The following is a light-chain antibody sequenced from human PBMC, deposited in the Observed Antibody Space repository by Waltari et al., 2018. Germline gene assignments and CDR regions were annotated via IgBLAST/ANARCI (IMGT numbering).Light chain of an antibody. CDR1: SSDVGGYNW. CDR3: CSYTTSSTYF. J-gene: IGLJ1*01. CDR2: AVS. Sequence: QSALTQPASVSGSPGQSITISCTGTSSDVGGYNWVSWYQQHPGKAPKLMIYAVSNRPAGGSNRFAGSQSGNTASLTISGLQAEDEADYYCCSYTTSSTYFFGTGTKVTVL. V-gene: IGLV2-14*01.